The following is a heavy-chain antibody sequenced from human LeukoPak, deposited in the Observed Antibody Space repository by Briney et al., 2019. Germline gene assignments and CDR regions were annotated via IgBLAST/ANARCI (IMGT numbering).Heavy chain of an antibody. CDR1: GGSISNAYYC. CDR3: AKGDSASKVDY. V-gene: IGHV4-30-4*08. Sequence: SETLSLTCTVSGGSISNAYYCWSWIRQPPGKGLEWLGHIYDGGATYSKPSLNSRLTISVDASKNQFSLRLNSVTAADTAVYYCAKGDSASKVDYWGLGTLVTVPS. CDR2: IYDGGAT. D-gene: IGHD2-15*01. J-gene: IGHJ4*02.